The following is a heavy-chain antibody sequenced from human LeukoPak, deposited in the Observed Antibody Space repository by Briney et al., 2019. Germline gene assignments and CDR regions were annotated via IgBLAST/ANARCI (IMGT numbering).Heavy chain of an antibody. CDR2: INPSGGST. V-gene: IGHV1-46*01. J-gene: IGHJ4*02. CDR3: ARDSRRLDRGVIITSLGY. D-gene: IGHD3-10*01. CDR1: GYTFTSYY. Sequence: GASVKVSCNASGYTFTSYYMHWVRQAPGQGLEWMGIINPSGGSTSYAQKFQGRVTMTRDTSTSTVYMELSSLRSEDTAVYYCARDSRRLDRGVIITSLGYWGQGTLVTVSS.